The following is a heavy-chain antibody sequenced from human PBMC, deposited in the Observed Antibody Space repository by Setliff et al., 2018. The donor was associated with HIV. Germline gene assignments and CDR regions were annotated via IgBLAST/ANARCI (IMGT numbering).Heavy chain of an antibody. Sequence: SETLSLTCAVSASSISSDYCWGWIRQPPGKGLEWIGSTHHSGSTYYNPSLNSRVTISVDTSKNHFSLKVSSVTAADTAVYYCARVSITYWYSIPRDYYYYMDVWGEGTTVTVSS. V-gene: IGHV4-38-2*01. D-gene: IGHD2-8*02. CDR1: ASSISSDYC. J-gene: IGHJ6*03. CDR3: ARVSITYWYSIPRDYYYYMDV. CDR2: THHSGST.